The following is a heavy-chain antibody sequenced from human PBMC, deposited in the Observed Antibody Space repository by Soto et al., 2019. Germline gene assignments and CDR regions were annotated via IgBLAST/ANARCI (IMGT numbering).Heavy chain of an antibody. V-gene: IGHV1-69*02. J-gene: IGHJ6*03. CDR2: IIPILGIA. Sequence: SVKVSCKASGGTFSSYTISWVRQAPGQGLEWMGRIIPILGIANYAQKFQGRVTITADKSTSTAYMELSSLRSEDTAVYYCARGYCSGGSCSPYYYYYMDVWGKGTTVTVSS. D-gene: IGHD2-15*01. CDR1: GGTFSSYT. CDR3: ARGYCSGGSCSPYYYYYMDV.